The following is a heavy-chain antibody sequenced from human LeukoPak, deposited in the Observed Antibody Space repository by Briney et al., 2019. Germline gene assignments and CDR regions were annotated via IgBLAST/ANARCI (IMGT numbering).Heavy chain of an antibody. CDR3: ARDGKSSGWFGWFDL. CDR2: ISAYNGNT. V-gene: IGHV1-18*01. CDR1: GYTFTSYG. J-gene: IGHJ5*02. D-gene: IGHD6-19*01. Sequence: ASVKVSCKASGYTFTSYGISWVRQAPGQGLEWMGWISAYNGNTNYAQKLQGRVTMTTDTSTSTAYMELRSLRSDDTAVYYCARDGKSSGWFGWFDLWGQGTLVTVSS.